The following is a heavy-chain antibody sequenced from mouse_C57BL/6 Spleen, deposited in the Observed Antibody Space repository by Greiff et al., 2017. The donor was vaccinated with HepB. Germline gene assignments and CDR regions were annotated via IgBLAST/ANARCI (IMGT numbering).Heavy chain of an antibody. CDR1: GFTFSSYA. Sequence: EVQLVESGDGLVKPGASLKLSCAASGFTFSSYAMSWVRQSPEKGLEWVGYISSGGGDIYYEDTVKGRVTLSRDNAKNTLYLQMSSLKSEDTAVYYCTREDYGSSCGGFDYWGQGTTLTVSS. V-gene: IGHV5-9-1*02. CDR2: ISSGGGDI. D-gene: IGHD1-1*01. CDR3: TREDYGSSCGGFDY. J-gene: IGHJ2*01.